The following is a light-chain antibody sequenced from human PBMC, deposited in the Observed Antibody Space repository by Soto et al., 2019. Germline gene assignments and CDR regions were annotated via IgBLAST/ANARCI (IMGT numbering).Light chain of an antibody. J-gene: IGLJ1*01. CDR2: EVN. V-gene: IGLV2-8*01. CDR1: SSDVGRYSY. CDR3: SSYAGSSNYV. Sequence: QSVLTQPRSVSGSPGQSVSISCTGTSSDVGRYSYVSWYQQHPGKAPKLIIYEVNKRPSGVPARFSGSKSGNTASLAVSGLQAEDEAVYYCSSYAGSSNYVFGSGTKVTVL.